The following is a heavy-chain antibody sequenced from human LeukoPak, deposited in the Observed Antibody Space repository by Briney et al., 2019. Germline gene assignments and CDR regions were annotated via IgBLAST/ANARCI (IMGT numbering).Heavy chain of an antibody. CDR3: ARHDFWSGYFDY. CDR1: GFTFSSYA. J-gene: IGHJ4*02. D-gene: IGHD3-3*01. CDR2: ISGSGGST. Sequence: GGSLRLSCAASGFTFSSYAMSWVRQAPGKGLEWVSAISGSGGSTYYADSVKGRFTISRDNSKNTLYLQMNSLRAEDTAVYYCARHDFWSGYFDYWGQGTLVTVSS. V-gene: IGHV3-23*01.